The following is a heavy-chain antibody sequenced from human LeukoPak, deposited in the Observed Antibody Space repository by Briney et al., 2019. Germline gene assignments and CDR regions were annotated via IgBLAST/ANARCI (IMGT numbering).Heavy chain of an antibody. D-gene: IGHD1-26*01. V-gene: IGHV3-23*01. CDR2: IEVGGAIT. Sequence: GGSLRLSCAASGFTFSSYAMTWVRRAPGKGLEWVSTIEVGGAITHYAASVKGRFTISRDTSRKILYLQMDSLRPEDTAVYYCAKPLGGSYLFDRWGQGTLVTVSS. J-gene: IGHJ4*02. CDR3: AKPLGGSYLFDR. CDR1: GFTFSSYA.